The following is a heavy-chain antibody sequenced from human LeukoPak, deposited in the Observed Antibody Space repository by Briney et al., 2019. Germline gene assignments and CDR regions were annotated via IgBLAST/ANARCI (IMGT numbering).Heavy chain of an antibody. CDR2: INHSGST. J-gene: IGHJ4*02. CDR1: GGSFSGDY. V-gene: IGHV4-34*01. D-gene: IGHD3-10*01. Sequence: PSETLSITCAVYGGSFSGDYWSCIRQPPGKGLEWIGEINHSGSTNYNPSLKSRVTISVDTSKNQFSLKLSSVTAADTAVYYCASISVRGDYWGQGTLVTASS. CDR3: ASISVRGDY.